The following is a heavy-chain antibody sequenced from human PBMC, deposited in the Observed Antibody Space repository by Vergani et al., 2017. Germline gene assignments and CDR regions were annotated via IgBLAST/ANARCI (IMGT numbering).Heavy chain of an antibody. CDR2: IIPIFGTA. Sequence: QVQLVQSGAEVKKPGSSVKVSCKASGGTFSSYAISWVRQAPGQGLEWMGGIIPIFGTANYAQKFQGRVTITADESTSTAYMALSSLRSEDTAVYYCARVGTSSNRDYFGYWGQGTLVTVSS. V-gene: IGHV1-69*12. CDR3: ARVGTSSNRDYFGY. D-gene: IGHD2-2*01. CDR1: GGTFSSYA. J-gene: IGHJ4*02.